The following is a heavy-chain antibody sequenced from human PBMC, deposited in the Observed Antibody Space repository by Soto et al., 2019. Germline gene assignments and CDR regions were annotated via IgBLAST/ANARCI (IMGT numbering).Heavy chain of an antibody. CDR3: ARWLKGYCRGGSCYDERKDV. CDR1: GYSFTSYW. D-gene: IGHD2-15*01. CDR2: IYPGDSDT. J-gene: IGHJ6*01. V-gene: IGHV5-51*01. Sequence: GESLKISCKGSGYSFTSYWIGWVRQMPGKGLEWMGIIYPGDSDTRYSPSFQGQVTISADKSISTAYLQWSSLKASDTAMYYCARWLKGYCRGGSCYDERKDVWGQGNTVTVSS.